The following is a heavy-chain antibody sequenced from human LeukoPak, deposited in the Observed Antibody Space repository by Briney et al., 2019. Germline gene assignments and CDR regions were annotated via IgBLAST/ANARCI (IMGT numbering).Heavy chain of an antibody. CDR1: GYTFTSYY. Sequence: ASVKVSCKASGYTFTSYYMHWVRQAPGQGLEWMGWINPNSGGTNYAQKFQGRVTMTRDTSISTAYMELSRLRSDDTAVYYCAREAAAGTGFGYWGQGTLVTVSS. CDR3: AREAAAGTGFGY. V-gene: IGHV1-2*02. J-gene: IGHJ4*02. CDR2: INPNSGGT. D-gene: IGHD6-13*01.